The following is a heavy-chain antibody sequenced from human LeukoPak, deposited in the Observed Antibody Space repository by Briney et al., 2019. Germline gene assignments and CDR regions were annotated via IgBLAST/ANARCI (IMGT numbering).Heavy chain of an antibody. V-gene: IGHV4-59*01. Sequence: SETLSLTCTVSGGSISSYYWSWIRQPPGKGLEWLGYIYYSGSTNYNPSLKSRVTISVDTSKNQFSLKLSSVTAADTAVYYCARDPGPAGTPDYWGQGTLVTVSS. CDR2: IYYSGST. D-gene: IGHD1-1*01. J-gene: IGHJ4*02. CDR1: GGSISSYY. CDR3: ARDPGPAGTPDY.